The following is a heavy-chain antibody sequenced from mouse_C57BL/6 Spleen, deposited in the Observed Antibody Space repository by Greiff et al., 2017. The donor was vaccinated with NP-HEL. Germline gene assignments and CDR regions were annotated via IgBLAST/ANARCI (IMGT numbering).Heavy chain of an antibody. J-gene: IGHJ4*01. V-gene: IGHV5-6*02. CDR2: ISSGGSYT. CDR3: ARQGENYVYYAMDY. CDR1: GFTFSSYG. Sequence: DVKLVESGGDLVKPGGSLKLSCAASGFTFSSYGMSWVRQTPDKRLEWVATISSGGSYTYYPDSVKGRFTISRDNAKNTLYLQMSSLKSEDTAMYYCARQGENYVYYAMDYWGQGTSVTVSS. D-gene: IGHD1-1*01.